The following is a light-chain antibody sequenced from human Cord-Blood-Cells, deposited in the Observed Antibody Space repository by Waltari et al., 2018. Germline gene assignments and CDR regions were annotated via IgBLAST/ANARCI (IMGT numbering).Light chain of an antibody. Sequence: QSALTQPASVSGSPGQSITISCTGTSSDVGGYNYVSWYQQHPGKAPKLATFDVSKRPSRVSNLFSAFKSGDTASLTISGLQAEDEADYYCSSYTSSSTVFGGGTKLTVL. V-gene: IGLV2-14*01. CDR2: DVS. CDR3: SSYTSSSTV. J-gene: IGLJ2*01. CDR1: SSDVGGYNY.